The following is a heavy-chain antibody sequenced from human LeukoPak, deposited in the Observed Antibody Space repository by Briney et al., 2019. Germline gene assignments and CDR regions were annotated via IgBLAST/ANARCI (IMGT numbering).Heavy chain of an antibody. Sequence: SETLSLTCTVSDYSISSGSSWGWIRQSPGKGLECIGTICHSGNTYYNPSLKSRATISVNTSKNQFSLNLTSVTAADTAVYFCARATYYDFWSGMGAFDIWGQGTVVTASS. V-gene: IGHV4-38-2*02. J-gene: IGHJ3*02. D-gene: IGHD3-3*01. CDR1: DYSISSGSS. CDR2: ICHSGNT. CDR3: ARATYYDFWSGMGAFDI.